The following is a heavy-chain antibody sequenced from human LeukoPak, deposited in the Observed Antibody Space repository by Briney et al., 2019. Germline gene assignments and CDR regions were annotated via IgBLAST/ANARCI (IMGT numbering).Heavy chain of an antibody. Sequence: SETLSLTCSVSGGSISSYYWSWIRQPAGKGLEWIGRIYTSGSTNYNPSLKSRVTMSVDTSKNQFSLKLSSVTAADTAVYYCARFKDYYDSSGYYHGYFDYWGQGTLVTVSS. CDR1: GGSISSYY. J-gene: IGHJ4*02. CDR3: ARFKDYYDSSGYYHGYFDY. V-gene: IGHV4-4*07. D-gene: IGHD3-22*01. CDR2: IYTSGST.